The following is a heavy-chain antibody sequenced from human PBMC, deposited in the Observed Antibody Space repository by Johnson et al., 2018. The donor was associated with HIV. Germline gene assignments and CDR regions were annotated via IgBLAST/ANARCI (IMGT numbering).Heavy chain of an antibody. CDR3: ARAKRDYYGSGGVGAFDI. Sequence: QMMLVESGGGLIQPGRSLRLSCAASGFTFSSYAMHWVRQAPGKGLEWVAVISYDGSNKYYADSVKGRFTISRDNSKNTLYLQMDSLRAGDTALYYCARAKRDYYGSGGVGAFDIWGQGTMVTVSS. CDR1: GFTFSSYA. CDR2: ISYDGSNK. V-gene: IGHV3-30*04. J-gene: IGHJ3*02. D-gene: IGHD3-10*01.